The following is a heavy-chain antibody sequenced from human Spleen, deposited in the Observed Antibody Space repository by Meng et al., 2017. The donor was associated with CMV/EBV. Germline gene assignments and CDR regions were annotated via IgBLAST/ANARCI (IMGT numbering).Heavy chain of an antibody. CDR3: ARALGEMATIPLYY. V-gene: IGHV4-34*01. Sequence: QGQLQEWGVGLLKPSETLSLTCAVYGGSFSGYYWSWIRQPPGKGLEWIGEINHSGSTNYNPSLKSRVTISVDTSKNQFSLKLSSVTAADTAVYYCARALGEMATIPLYYWGQGTLVTVSS. D-gene: IGHD5-24*01. CDR1: GGSFSGYY. CDR2: INHSGST. J-gene: IGHJ4*02.